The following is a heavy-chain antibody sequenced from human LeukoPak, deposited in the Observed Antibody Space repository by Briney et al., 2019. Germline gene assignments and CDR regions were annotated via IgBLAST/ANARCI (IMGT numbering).Heavy chain of an antibody. Sequence: GGSLRLSCAASEFTFSSYAMSWVRQAPGKGREGVSAISGSAYSTYYADSVKGRFSISRDNSKNTLYLKMNSLRAEDTAVYYCAQETVAAPPIDYWGQGTLVTVSS. V-gene: IGHV3-23*01. J-gene: IGHJ4*02. CDR2: ISGSAYST. CDR1: EFTFSSYA. CDR3: AQETVAAPPIDY. D-gene: IGHD6-19*01.